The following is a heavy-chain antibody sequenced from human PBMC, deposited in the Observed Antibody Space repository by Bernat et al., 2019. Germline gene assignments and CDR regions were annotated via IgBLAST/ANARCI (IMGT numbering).Heavy chain of an antibody. Sequence: EVQLVESGGGLVQPGGSLRLSCAASGFTFSSYWMSWVRQAPGKGLEWVANIKQDGSEKYYVDSVKGRFTISRDNAKNSLYLQMNSLRAEDTAVYYCARDKPLDYGDYVGYWGQGPLVTVS. CDR3: ARDKPLDYGDYVGY. CDR2: IKQDGSEK. CDR1: GFTFSSYW. V-gene: IGHV3-7*01. J-gene: IGHJ4*02. D-gene: IGHD4-17*01.